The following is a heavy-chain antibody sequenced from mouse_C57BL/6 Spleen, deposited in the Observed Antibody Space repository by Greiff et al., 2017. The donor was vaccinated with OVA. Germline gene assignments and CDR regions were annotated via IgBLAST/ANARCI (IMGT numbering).Heavy chain of an antibody. CDR2: INPGSGGT. Sequence: VQLQQSGAELVRPGTSVKVSCKASGYAFTNYLIEWVKQRPGQGLEWIGVINPGSGGTNYNEKFKGKATLTADKSSSTAYMQLSSLTSEDSAVYFCARPLYYYGSSYEAMDYWGQGTSVTVSS. D-gene: IGHD1-1*01. CDR1: GYAFTNYL. V-gene: IGHV1-54*01. CDR3: ARPLYYYGSSYEAMDY. J-gene: IGHJ4*01.